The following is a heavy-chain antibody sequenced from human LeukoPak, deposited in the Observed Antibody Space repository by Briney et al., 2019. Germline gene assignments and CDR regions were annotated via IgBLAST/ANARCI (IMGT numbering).Heavy chain of an antibody. Sequence: SETLSLACAVSGYSISSGYYWGWIRQPPGKGLEWIGSIYHSGSTVYSPSLKRRVTISVDTSKNQFSLRLSSVTAADTAVYYCARNISLGRDTTMVTVFDYWGQGTLVTVSS. CDR2: IYHSGST. CDR3: ARNISLGRDTTMVTVFDY. J-gene: IGHJ4*02. V-gene: IGHV4-38-2*01. D-gene: IGHD5-18*01. CDR1: GYSISSGYY.